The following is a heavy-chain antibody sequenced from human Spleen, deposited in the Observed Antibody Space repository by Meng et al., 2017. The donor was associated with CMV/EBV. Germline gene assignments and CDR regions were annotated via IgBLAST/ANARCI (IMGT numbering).Heavy chain of an antibody. Sequence: ASVKVSCKASGYTFIGYYMHWVRQATGQGLEWMAWMDPNSGNSGYAQKFQGRVTVTRNTSISTAYMELSSLRSEDMAIYYCATITILGDGQYLQYWGQGTLVTVSS. D-gene: IGHD3-9*01. CDR1: GYTFIGYY. CDR2: MDPNSGNS. CDR3: ATITILGDGQYLQY. J-gene: IGHJ1*01. V-gene: IGHV1-8*02.